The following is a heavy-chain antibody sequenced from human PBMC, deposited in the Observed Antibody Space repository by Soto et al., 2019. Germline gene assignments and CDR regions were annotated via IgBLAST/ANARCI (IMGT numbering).Heavy chain of an antibody. CDR2: IYYSGST. J-gene: IGHJ4*02. CDR3: ARRYGSAIDY. V-gene: IGHV4-59*08. D-gene: IGHD1-26*01. CDR1: GGTISSWY. Sequence: SETLSLTCTVSGGTISSWYWSWIRQPPGKGLEWIGYIYYSGSTNCNPSLKSRVTISVDTSKNQYSLKLSSVTAADTAVYYCARRYGSAIDYWGQGTLVIVSS.